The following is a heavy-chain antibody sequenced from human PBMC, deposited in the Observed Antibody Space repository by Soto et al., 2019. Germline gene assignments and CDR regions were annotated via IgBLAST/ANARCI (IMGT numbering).Heavy chain of an antibody. Sequence: QVQLVQSGAEVKKPGSSVKVSCKASGGTFSSYAISWVRQAPGQGLEWMGGIIPIFGTANYAQKFQGRVTMTADESTSTAYMELSSLRSEDTAVYYCARGKDIAVAGRPYYYYYGMDVWGQGTTVTVSS. J-gene: IGHJ6*02. CDR1: GGTFSSYA. CDR3: ARGKDIAVAGRPYYYYYGMDV. D-gene: IGHD6-19*01. CDR2: IIPIFGTA. V-gene: IGHV1-69*01.